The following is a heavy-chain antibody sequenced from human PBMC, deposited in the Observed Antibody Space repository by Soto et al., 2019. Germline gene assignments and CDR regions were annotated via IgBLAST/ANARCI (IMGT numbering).Heavy chain of an antibody. J-gene: IGHJ4*02. D-gene: IGHD3-3*01. CDR3: ARGADDFSSGYYYEY. Sequence: QVQLVQSGAEVKKPGASVTVSCKASGYTFSRHGISWVRQAPAQGLEWMAWSGNTNYAQKFQGRLTLTTNPSTRTAYMELRSLRSDDTAVYYCARGADDFSSGYYYEYWGQGTLVTVSS. V-gene: IGHV1-18*04. CDR2: SGNT. CDR1: GYTFSRHG.